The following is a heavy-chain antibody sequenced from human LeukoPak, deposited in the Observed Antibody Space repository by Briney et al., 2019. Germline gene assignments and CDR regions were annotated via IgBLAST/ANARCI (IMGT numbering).Heavy chain of an antibody. D-gene: IGHD2-21*02. J-gene: IGHJ6*02. V-gene: IGHV3-21*01. CDR1: GFTFSSYA. Sequence: PGGSLRLSCAASGFTFSSYAMSWVRQAPGKGLEWVSSISSSSSYIYYADSVKGRFTISRDNAKNSLYLQMNSLRAEDTAVYYCARGRRVTAGLTSYYGMDVWGQGTTVTVSS. CDR2: ISSSSSYI. CDR3: ARGRRVTAGLTSYYGMDV.